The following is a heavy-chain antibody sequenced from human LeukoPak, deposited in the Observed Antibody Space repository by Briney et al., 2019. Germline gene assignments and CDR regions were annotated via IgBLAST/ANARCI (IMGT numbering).Heavy chain of an antibody. Sequence: GGSLRLSCAASGFTFSSYSMNWVRQAPGKGLEWVSVIYSGGSTYYADSVKGRFTISRDNSKNTLYLQMNSLRAEDTAVYYCARDGYNHGPFDYWGQGTLVTVSS. CDR3: ARDGYNHGPFDY. CDR1: GFTFSSYS. CDR2: IYSGGST. V-gene: IGHV3-53*01. D-gene: IGHD5-24*01. J-gene: IGHJ4*02.